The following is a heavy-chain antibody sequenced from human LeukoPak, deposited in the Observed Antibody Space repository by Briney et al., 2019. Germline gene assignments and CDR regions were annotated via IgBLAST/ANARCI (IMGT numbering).Heavy chain of an antibody. CDR2: INPNSGGT. V-gene: IGHV1-2*02. Sequence: AASVKVSCKASGYTFTGYYMHWVRQAPGQGLEWMGWINPNSGGTNYAQKFQGRVTMTRDTSISTAYMELSRLRSDDTAVYYCARRYSGSYYFDYWGQGTLVTVSS. J-gene: IGHJ4*02. CDR1: GYTFTGYY. CDR3: ARRYSGSYYFDY. D-gene: IGHD1-26*01.